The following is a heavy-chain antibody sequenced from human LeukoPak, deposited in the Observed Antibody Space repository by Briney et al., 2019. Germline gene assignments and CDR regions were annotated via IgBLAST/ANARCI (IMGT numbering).Heavy chain of an antibody. D-gene: IGHD5-12*01. Sequence: GGSLRLSCAASGFTFSTSWRSWVRHVPGKGLEWVANIKKDGSETYYVDSVKGRFTISRDNARNSLYLQMNSLRAEDTAMYYCARGRYSGTTYYFDYWGQGTLVTVSS. V-gene: IGHV3-7*03. CDR2: IKKDGSET. J-gene: IGHJ4*02. CDR1: GFTFSTSW. CDR3: ARGRYSGTTYYFDY.